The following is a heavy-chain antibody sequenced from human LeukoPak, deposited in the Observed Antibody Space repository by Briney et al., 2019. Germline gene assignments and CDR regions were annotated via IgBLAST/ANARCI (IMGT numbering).Heavy chain of an antibody. J-gene: IGHJ6*02. CDR2: MNPNSGNT. V-gene: IGHV1-8*01. CDR1: GYTFTSYD. D-gene: IGHD6-6*01. Sequence: GASVKVSCKASGYTFTSYDINWARQATGQGLEWMGWMNPNSGNTGYAQKFQGRVTMTRNTSISTAYMELSSLRSEDTAVYYCARLNPASYYYYYYGMDVWGQGTTVTVSS. CDR3: ARLNPASYYYYYYGMDV.